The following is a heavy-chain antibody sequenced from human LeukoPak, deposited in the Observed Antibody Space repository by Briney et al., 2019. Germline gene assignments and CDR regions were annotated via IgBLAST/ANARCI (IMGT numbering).Heavy chain of an antibody. CDR2: IYSGGST. CDR1: GFTVSSNY. D-gene: IGHD6-6*01. J-gene: IGHJ4*02. CDR3: AAHSSSKTRFDY. V-gene: IGHV3-66*01. Sequence: GGSLRLSCAASGFTVSSNYMSWVRQAPGKGLQWVSVIYSGGSTYYADSVKGRFTISRDNSKNTLYLQMNSLRAEDTAVYCCAAHSSSKTRFDYWGQGTLVTVSS.